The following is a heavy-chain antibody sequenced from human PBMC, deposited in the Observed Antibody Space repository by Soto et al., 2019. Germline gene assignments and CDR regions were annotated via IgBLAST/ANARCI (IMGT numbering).Heavy chain of an antibody. CDR1: GGSMRSYY. V-gene: IGHV4-59*01. J-gene: IGHJ6*02. D-gene: IGHD6-13*01. CDR3: AREGTSSWSGDYGMDV. CDR2: IYYSGVT. Sequence: QVHLQESGPGLVKPSETLSLTCTVSGGSMRSYYWSWIRQPPGKGLEWIGYIYYSGVTNYNPPPKSRVTMSVDTSNNQFFLKVYSVTAADTAVYYCAREGTSSWSGDYGMDVWGQGTMVTVSS.